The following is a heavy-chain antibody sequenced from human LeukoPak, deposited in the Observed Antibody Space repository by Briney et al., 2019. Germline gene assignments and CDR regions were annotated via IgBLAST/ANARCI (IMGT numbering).Heavy chain of an antibody. J-gene: IGHJ3*02. D-gene: IGHD5-18*01. Sequence: GGSLRLSCAASGFTFDDYAMHWVRQAPGKGLEWVSGISWNSRSIGYADSVKGRFTISRDNAKNSLYLQMNSLRAEDMALYYCAKGHTAMVDDAFDIWGQGTMVTVSS. CDR1: GFTFDDYA. V-gene: IGHV3-9*03. CDR2: ISWNSRSI. CDR3: AKGHTAMVDDAFDI.